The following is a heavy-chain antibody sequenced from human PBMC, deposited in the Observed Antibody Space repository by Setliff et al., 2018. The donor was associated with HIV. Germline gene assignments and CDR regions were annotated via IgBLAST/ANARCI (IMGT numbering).Heavy chain of an antibody. D-gene: IGHD3-22*01. CDR1: GGSISSSEYY. Sequence: SETLSLTCTISGGSISSSEYYWGWIRQPPGKGLEWIGNAHYSGTTHSSPALKSRVTMSVDTSKNQFSLKLSSVTAADTAVYYCASLNYYDSSGYYPHWGQGTLVTVSS. CDR3: ASLNYYDSSGYYPH. V-gene: IGHV4-39*01. CDR2: AHYSGTT. J-gene: IGHJ4*02.